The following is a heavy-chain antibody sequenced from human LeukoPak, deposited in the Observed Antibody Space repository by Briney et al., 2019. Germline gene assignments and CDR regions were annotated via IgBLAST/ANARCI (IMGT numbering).Heavy chain of an antibody. D-gene: IGHD5-18*01. Sequence: ASVKVSCKASGYTFTSYGISWVRQAPGQGLEWMGWISAYNGNTNYAQKLQGRVTMTTDTSTSTAYMELRSLRSDDTAVYYCARDPQRGYSYGYGYFDYWGQGTLVTVSS. CDR1: GYTFTSYG. CDR2: ISAYNGNT. V-gene: IGHV1-18*01. CDR3: ARDPQRGYSYGYGYFDY. J-gene: IGHJ4*02.